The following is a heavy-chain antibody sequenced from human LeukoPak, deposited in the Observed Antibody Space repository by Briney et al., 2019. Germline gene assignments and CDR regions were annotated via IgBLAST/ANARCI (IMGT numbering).Heavy chain of an antibody. Sequence: ASVKVSFTASGYTLTSYYLHWVRQAPGQGLEWMAIINPSGDTTSHAQKFQGRVTMTRDTSASTVYMELSSLRSEDTAVYYCASVYKNGMDVWGQGTTVTVSS. V-gene: IGHV1-46*01. J-gene: IGHJ6*02. CDR1: GYTLTSYY. CDR2: INPSGDTT. D-gene: IGHD5-24*01. CDR3: ASVYKNGMDV.